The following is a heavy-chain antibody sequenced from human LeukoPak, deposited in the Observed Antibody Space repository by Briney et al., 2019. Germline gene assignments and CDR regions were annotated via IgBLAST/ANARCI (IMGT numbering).Heavy chain of an antibody. D-gene: IGHD2-2*01. J-gene: IGHJ3*01. V-gene: IGHV4-39*01. Sequence: SETLSLTCTFSGGSITRSSHYWGWIRQPPGKGLEWIGSMSYSGDTYYKSSLKSRVTISVDTSKNQFSLDLSSVTAADTAVYYCASNPTSSLLRGHAFDLWGQGTMVTVSS. CDR3: ASNPTSSLLRGHAFDL. CDR2: MSYSGDT. CDR1: GGSITRSSHY.